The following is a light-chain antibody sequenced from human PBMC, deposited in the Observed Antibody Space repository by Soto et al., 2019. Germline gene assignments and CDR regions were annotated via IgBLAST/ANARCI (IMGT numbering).Light chain of an antibody. Sequence: QSAQTQPASVSGSPGQSITISCTGTSSDVGAYNYVSWYQQHPGKAPKLMIYEVSNRPSGVSNRFSGSTSGNTASLTISGLQAEDEADYYCSSYTSSSTLLVFGTGTKLTVL. CDR3: SSYTSSSTLLV. CDR2: EVS. V-gene: IGLV2-14*01. CDR1: SSDVGAYNY. J-gene: IGLJ1*01.